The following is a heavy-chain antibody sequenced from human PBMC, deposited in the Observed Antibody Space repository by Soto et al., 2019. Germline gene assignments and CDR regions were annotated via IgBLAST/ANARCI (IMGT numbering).Heavy chain of an antibody. Sequence: PSETLSLTYTVSGGSISSYYWSWIRQPPGKGLEWIGYTYYSGSTNYNPSLKSRVTISVDTSKNQFSLKLSSVTAADTAVYYCARVQGSNWNYGNWFDPWGQGTLVTVS. V-gene: IGHV4-59*01. CDR3: ARVQGSNWNYGNWFDP. CDR2: TYYSGST. J-gene: IGHJ5*02. D-gene: IGHD1-7*01. CDR1: GGSISSYY.